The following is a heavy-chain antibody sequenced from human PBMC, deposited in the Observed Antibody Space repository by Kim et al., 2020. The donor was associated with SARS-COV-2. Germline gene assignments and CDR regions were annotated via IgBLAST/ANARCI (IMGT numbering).Heavy chain of an antibody. J-gene: IGHJ4*02. D-gene: IGHD5-12*01. CDR1: GGSISSYY. CDR2: IYYSGST. V-gene: IGHV4-59*13. CDR3: ARDLRDGYNEYYFDY. Sequence: SETLSLTCTVSGGSISSYYWSWIRQPPGKGLEWIGYIYYSGSTNYNPSLKSRVTISVDTSKNQFSLKLSSVTAADTAVYYCARDLRDGYNEYYFDYWGQG.